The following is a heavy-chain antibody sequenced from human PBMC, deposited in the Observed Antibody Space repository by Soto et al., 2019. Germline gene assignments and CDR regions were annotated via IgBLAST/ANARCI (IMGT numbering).Heavy chain of an antibody. CDR1: GGTFSSYA. V-gene: IGHV1-18*01. CDR2: ISAYNGNT. J-gene: IGHJ4*02. Sequence: ASVKVSCKASGGTFSSYAISWVRQAPGQGLEWMGWISAYNGNTNYAQKLQGRVTMTTDTSTSTAYMELRSLRSDDTAVYSCARGPMTTVTNFDYWGQGTLVTVSS. D-gene: IGHD4-17*01. CDR3: ARGPMTTVTNFDY.